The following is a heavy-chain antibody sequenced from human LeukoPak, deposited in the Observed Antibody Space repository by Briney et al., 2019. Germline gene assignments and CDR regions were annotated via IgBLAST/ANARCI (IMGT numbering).Heavy chain of an antibody. Sequence: PGESLKISCKGSGYSFSIYWISWVRQMPGKGLEWMGRITPSDSYTNYSPSFQGHVTISADKSISTAYLQWSNLKASDTAMYYCARRAYDSSGYRYFDLWGRGTLVTVSS. J-gene: IGHJ2*01. CDR1: GYSFSIYW. D-gene: IGHD3-22*01. V-gene: IGHV5-10-1*01. CDR3: ARRAYDSSGYRYFDL. CDR2: ITPSDSYT.